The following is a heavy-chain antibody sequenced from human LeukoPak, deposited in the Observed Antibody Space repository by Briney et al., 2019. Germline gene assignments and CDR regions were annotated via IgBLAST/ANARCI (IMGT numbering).Heavy chain of an antibody. CDR2: IYYSGST. Sequence: SETLSLTCTVSGGSISSGDYYWSWIRQPPGKGLEWIGYIYYSGSTYYNPSLKSRVIISVDTSKNQFSLKLSSVTAADTAVYYCARAEAAAGKGDWFDPWGQGTLVTVSS. CDR3: ARAEAAAGKGDWFDP. CDR1: GGSISSGDYY. V-gene: IGHV4-30-4*08. J-gene: IGHJ5*02. D-gene: IGHD6-13*01.